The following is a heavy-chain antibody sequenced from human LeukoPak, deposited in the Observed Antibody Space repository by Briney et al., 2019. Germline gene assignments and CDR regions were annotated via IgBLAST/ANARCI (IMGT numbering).Heavy chain of an antibody. Sequence: GGSLRLSCAASGFTFSSYAMMWVRQAPGKGLDWVSTISVSGGSPSYADSVKGRFTISRDNSKNTLFLQMNSLRAEDTALYYCAKGLREYDFWSGYATWGQGTLVTVSS. D-gene: IGHD3-3*01. V-gene: IGHV3-23*01. CDR1: GFTFSSYA. J-gene: IGHJ5*02. CDR3: AKGLREYDFWSGYAT. CDR2: ISVSGGSP.